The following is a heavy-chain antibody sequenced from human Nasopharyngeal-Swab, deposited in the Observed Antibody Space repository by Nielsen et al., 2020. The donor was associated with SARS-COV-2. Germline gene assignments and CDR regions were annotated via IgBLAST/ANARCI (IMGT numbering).Heavy chain of an antibody. D-gene: IGHD3-16*01. J-gene: IGHJ3*01. V-gene: IGHV3-74*01. CDR3: ARDPHGVRGAMQDAFDL. CDR1: GFTFNNYW. Sequence: GESLKISCAVSGFTFNNYWMHWVRQAPGKGLVWVSRINGEESRTSYADSVKGRFTISRDNAKNTLYPQMNSLRADDAAMYYCARDPHGVRGAMQDAFDLWGQGTMVTVSS. CDR2: INGEESRT.